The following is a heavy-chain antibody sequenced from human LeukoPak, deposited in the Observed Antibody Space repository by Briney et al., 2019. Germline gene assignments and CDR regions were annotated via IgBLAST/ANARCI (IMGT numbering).Heavy chain of an antibody. D-gene: IGHD6-13*01. J-gene: IGHJ3*02. CDR1: GFTFSSYW. CDR2: IKQDGSEK. V-gene: IGHV3-7*01. Sequence: GGSLRLSCAASGFTFSSYWMNWVRQAPGKGLEWVANIKQDGSEKYYVDSVKGRFTISRDNAKNSLYLQMNSLRAEDTAVYYCAKDQGIADAFDIWGQGTMVTVSS. CDR3: AKDQGIADAFDI.